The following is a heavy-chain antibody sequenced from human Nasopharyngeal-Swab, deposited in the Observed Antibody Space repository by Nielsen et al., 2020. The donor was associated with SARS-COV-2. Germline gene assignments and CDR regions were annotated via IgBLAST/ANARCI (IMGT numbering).Heavy chain of an antibody. J-gene: IGHJ6*02. V-gene: IGHV4-34*01. CDR3: ARQDGVVTPYYYYYGMDV. CDR2: INHSGST. D-gene: IGHD2-21*02. CDR1: GGSFSGYY. Sequence: SETLSLTCAVYGGSFSGYYWSWIRQPPGKGLEWIGEINHSGSTNYNPSLKSRVTISVDTSKNQFSLKLSSVTAADTAVYYCARQDGVVTPYYYYYGMDVWGQGTTVTVSS.